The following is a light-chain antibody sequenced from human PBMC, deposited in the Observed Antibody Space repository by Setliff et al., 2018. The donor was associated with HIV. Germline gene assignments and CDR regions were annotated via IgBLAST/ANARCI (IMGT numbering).Light chain of an antibody. CDR2: DVS. CDR3: SAYTSSSTYV. Sequence: QSALTQPASVSGSPGQSITIFCTGTSSDVGGYNYVSWYQQHPGKAPKLIIYDVSHRPSGVSNRFSGSKSGNTASLTISGLQAEDEADYYCSAYTSSSTYVFGTGTKV. V-gene: IGLV2-14*03. CDR1: SSDVGGYNY. J-gene: IGLJ1*01.